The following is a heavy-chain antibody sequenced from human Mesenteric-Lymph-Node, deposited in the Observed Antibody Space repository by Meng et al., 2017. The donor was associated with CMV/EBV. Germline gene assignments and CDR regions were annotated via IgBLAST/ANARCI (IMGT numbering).Heavy chain of an antibody. V-gene: IGHV3-21*01. CDR3: ARDSEYSSSSKYFEY. Sequence: GEPLKISCVASGFTFSNYSMNWVRQAPGKGLDWVSSIISTSIYMYYADSVKGRFTISRDNAKNSVFLQMNGLRAEDTALYYCARDSEYSSSSKYFEYCGQGTLVTVSS. CDR2: IISTSIYM. D-gene: IGHD6-6*01. J-gene: IGHJ4*02. CDR1: GFTFSNYS.